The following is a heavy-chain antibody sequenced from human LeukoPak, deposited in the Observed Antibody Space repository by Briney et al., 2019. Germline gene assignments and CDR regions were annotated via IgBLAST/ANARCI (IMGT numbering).Heavy chain of an antibody. Sequence: SETLSLTCTVSGGSISSSSYYWGWIRQPPGKGLEWIGSIYYSGSTYYNPSLKSRVTISVDTSKNQFSLKLSSVTAADTAVYYCARDTAMVIGAFDIWGQGTMVTVSS. D-gene: IGHD5-18*01. CDR3: ARDTAMVIGAFDI. CDR2: IYYSGST. V-gene: IGHV4-39*02. CDR1: GGSISSSSYY. J-gene: IGHJ3*02.